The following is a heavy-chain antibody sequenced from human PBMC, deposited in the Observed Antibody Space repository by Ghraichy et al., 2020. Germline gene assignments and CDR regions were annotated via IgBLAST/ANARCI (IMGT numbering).Heavy chain of an antibody. Sequence: GGSLRLSCAASGFIFSDYSMNWVRQAPGKGLEWVSYISSTSNTIYYADSVKGRFIISRDNAENSLFLQMNSLRAEDTAVYYCARDPGRFRFEDWRQGTPVTVSS. D-gene: IGHD2/OR15-2a*01. V-gene: IGHV3-48*01. J-gene: IGHJ4*02. CDR1: GFIFSDYS. CDR3: ARDPGRFRFED. CDR2: ISSTSNTI.